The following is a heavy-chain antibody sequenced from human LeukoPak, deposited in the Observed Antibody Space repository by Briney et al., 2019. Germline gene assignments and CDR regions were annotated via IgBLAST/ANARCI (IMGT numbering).Heavy chain of an antibody. D-gene: IGHD3-10*01. Sequence: GASVKVSCKASGYTFNSYGISWVRQAPGQGLEWMGWISAYNGNTNYAQKLQGRVTMTTDTSASTAYMELSSLRSEDTAVYYCARDYSLDMVRGPYDAFDIWGQGTMVTVSS. CDR2: ISAYNGNT. CDR1: GYTFNSYG. CDR3: ARDYSLDMVRGPYDAFDI. J-gene: IGHJ3*02. V-gene: IGHV1-18*01.